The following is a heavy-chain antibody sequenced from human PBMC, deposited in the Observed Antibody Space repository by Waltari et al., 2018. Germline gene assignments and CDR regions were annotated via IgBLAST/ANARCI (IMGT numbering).Heavy chain of an antibody. CDR1: GYTFTGYY. D-gene: IGHD6-13*01. J-gene: IGHJ4*02. Sequence: QVQLVQSGAEVKKPGASVKVSCKASGYTFTGYYMHWVRQAPGKGLEWMGGFDPEDGETIYAQKFQGRVTMTEDTSTDTAYMELSSLRSKDTAVYYCATDRNLGSSWYGSRIPSDPKHSNWGQGTLVTVSS. CDR3: ATDRNLGSSWYGSRIPSDPKHSN. V-gene: IGHV1-24*01. CDR2: FDPEDGET.